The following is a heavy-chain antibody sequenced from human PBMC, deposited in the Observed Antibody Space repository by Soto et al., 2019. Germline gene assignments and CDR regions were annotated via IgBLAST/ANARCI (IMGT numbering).Heavy chain of an antibody. Sequence: ASVKVSCKASGGTFSSYAISWVRQAPGQGLEWMGGIIPILGTANYAQKFQGRVTITADKSTSTAYMELSSLRSEDTAVYYCARGAGHYDILTGYPHAPFDYWGQGTLVTVSS. CDR2: IIPILGTA. CDR3: ARGAGHYDILTGYPHAPFDY. D-gene: IGHD3-9*01. V-gene: IGHV1-69*10. J-gene: IGHJ4*02. CDR1: GGTFSSYA.